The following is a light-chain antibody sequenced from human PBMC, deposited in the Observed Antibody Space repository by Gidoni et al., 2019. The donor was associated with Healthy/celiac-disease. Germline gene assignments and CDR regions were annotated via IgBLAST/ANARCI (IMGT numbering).Light chain of an antibody. J-gene: IGKJ2*01. V-gene: IGKV1D-12*01. CDR3: QQANSFPYT. CDR1: QGISSW. Sequence: DIQMTQSPSSVGDRVTITCRASQGISSWLDWYQQKPGKDPKLLIYAASSLQSGVPSRFSGSGSGTDFTITISSLQPEDFATYYCQQANSFPYTFGQGTKLEIK. CDR2: AAS.